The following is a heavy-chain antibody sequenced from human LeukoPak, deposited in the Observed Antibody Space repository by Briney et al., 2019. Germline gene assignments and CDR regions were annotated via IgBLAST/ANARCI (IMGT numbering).Heavy chain of an antibody. CDR3: ARGRKLVPAY. CDR1: GGSISSGGYY. J-gene: IGHJ4*02. CDR2: IYYSGST. D-gene: IGHD6-6*01. V-gene: IGHV4-31*03. Sequence: SETLSLTCTVSGGSISSGGYYWSWIRQHPGKGLEWIGYIYYSGSTHYNPSLKSRVTISVDTSKNQFSLKLSSVTAADTAVYYCARGRKLVPAYWGQGTLVTVSS.